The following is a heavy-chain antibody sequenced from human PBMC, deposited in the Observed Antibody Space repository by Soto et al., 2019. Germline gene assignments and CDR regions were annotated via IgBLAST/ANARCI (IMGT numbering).Heavy chain of an antibody. J-gene: IGHJ4*02. D-gene: IGHD3-16*01. V-gene: IGHV4-59*01. Sequence: WIWIRQPPGKGLEWIGYVYSSGSTDYNPSLKSRLSISVDTSNNQFSLKLTSVTAADTAVYYCASSLGGQLAPFDYWGQGTLVTVSS. CDR3: ASSLGGQLAPFDY. CDR2: VYSSGST.